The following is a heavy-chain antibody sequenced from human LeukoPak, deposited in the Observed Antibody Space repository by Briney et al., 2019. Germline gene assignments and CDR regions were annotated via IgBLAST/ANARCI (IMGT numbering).Heavy chain of an antibody. Sequence: GGSLRLSCAASGFTFSSYEMHWVRQAPGKGLEWVSYISSSGSTIYYADSVKGRFTISRDNAKNSLYLQMNSLRAEDTAVYYCAREGSLWSNFDYWGQGTLVTVSS. CDR3: AREGSLWSNFDY. J-gene: IGHJ4*02. CDR1: GFTFSSYE. V-gene: IGHV3-48*03. D-gene: IGHD3-10*01. CDR2: ISSSGSTI.